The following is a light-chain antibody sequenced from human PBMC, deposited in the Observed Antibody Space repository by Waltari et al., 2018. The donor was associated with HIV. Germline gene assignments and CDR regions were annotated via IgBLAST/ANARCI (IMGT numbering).Light chain of an antibody. J-gene: IGKJ4*01. CDR2: WAS. CDR3: QQYYSTPLT. Sequence: DIVMTQSPDSLAVSLVVRATINCNYSQSVLYSPNSKNYLAWSQQRPGQPPKLLIYWASIPESGVPNRFSGSGSGTDFTLTISSLQAEDVAVYYCQQYYSTPLTFGGGTKVEIK. V-gene: IGKV4-1*01. CDR1: QSVLYSPNSKNY.